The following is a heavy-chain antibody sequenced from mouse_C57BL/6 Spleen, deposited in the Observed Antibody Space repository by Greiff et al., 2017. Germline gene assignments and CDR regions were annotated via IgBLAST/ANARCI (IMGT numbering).Heavy chain of an antibody. J-gene: IGHJ2*01. V-gene: IGHV2-2*01. CDR2: LWSGGST. CDR1: GFSLTSYG. D-gene: IGHD1-1*01. CDR3: AGENYGSSFLYFDY. Sequence: QVQLQQSGPGLVQPSQCLYITCTVSGFSLTSYGVHWVRQSPGKGLEWLGVLWSGGSTDNNAAFISRLSIIKDNSKSQVFFKMISLQADDTAIYYCAGENYGSSFLYFDYWGQGTTLTVSS.